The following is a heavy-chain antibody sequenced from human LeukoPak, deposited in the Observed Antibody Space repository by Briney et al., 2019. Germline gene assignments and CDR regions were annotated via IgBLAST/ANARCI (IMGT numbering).Heavy chain of an antibody. J-gene: IGHJ6*03. CDR1: GGSISSSSYY. Sequence: PSETLSLTCTVSGGSISSSSYYWGWIRQPPGKGLDWIGSIYYSGSTYYNPSLKSRFTISVDTSKNQFSLKLTSVTAADTAVYYCARTTEGGYTYGYFYYYYMDVWGKGTTVTISS. V-gene: IGHV4-39*07. D-gene: IGHD5-18*01. CDR2: IYYSGST. CDR3: ARTTEGGYTYGYFYYYYMDV.